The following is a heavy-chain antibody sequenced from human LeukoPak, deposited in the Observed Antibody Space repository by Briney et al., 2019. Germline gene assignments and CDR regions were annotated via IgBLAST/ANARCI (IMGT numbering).Heavy chain of an antibody. Sequence: PGGSLRLSCAASGFVFSTYGMHWVRQAPGKGLEWVADIWHDGINTHNAYSVKGRFTISRDTSRHILYLQVDSLSVEDAAVYHCVAVFAEGYIDYWGQGTVVTVSS. D-gene: IGHD2-15*01. CDR3: VAVFAEGYIDY. V-gene: IGHV3-33*01. CDR1: GFVFSTYG. J-gene: IGHJ4*02. CDR2: IWHDGINT.